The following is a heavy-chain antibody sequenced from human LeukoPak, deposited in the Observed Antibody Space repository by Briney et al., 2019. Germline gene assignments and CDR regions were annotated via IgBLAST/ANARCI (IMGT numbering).Heavy chain of an antibody. D-gene: IGHD1-26*01. CDR2: ISSSSSTT. CDR1: GFAFSDYY. J-gene: IGHJ4*02. Sequence: GGSLRLSCAASGFAFSDYYMNWIRQAPGKGLEWISYISSSSSTTYYADSVKGRFTISRDNTKNSLYLQMNSLRAEDTAVYYCAREIRGYSYFDYWGQGTLVSVSS. V-gene: IGHV3-11*01. CDR3: AREIRGYSYFDY.